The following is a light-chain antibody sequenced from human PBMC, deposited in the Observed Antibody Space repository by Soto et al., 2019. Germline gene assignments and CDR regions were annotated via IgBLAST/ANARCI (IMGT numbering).Light chain of an antibody. CDR2: WAS. J-gene: IGKJ5*01. CDR1: QSVLYSSNNKNY. Sequence: DIVLTQSPDSLAVSLGERATISCKSSQSVLYSSNNKNYLAWYQQKSGQPPKLLIYWASTRESRVPDRFSGSGSGTDFTLTISSLQAEDVAVYYCQQYYTTPPITFGQGTRLEIK. CDR3: QQYYTTPPIT. V-gene: IGKV4-1*01.